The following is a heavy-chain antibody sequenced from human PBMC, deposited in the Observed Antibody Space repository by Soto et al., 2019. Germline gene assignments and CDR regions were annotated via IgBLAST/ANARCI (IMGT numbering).Heavy chain of an antibody. CDR3: AKQPRITGTTGRVYYYSYGMDV. CDR2: ISYDGSNK. J-gene: IGHJ6*01. D-gene: IGHD1-7*01. V-gene: IGHV3-30*18. Sequence: PVGSLRLSCASSVFTFSSYGMHCVRQAPGKWLEWVAVISYDGSNKYYADSVKGRFTISRDNSKNTLYLQMNSLRAEDTAVYYCAKQPRITGTTGRVYYYSYGMDVWGQGTTVTVSS. CDR1: VFTFSSYG.